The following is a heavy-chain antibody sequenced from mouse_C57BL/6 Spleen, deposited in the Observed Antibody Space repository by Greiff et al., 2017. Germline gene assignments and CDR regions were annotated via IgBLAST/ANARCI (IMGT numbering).Heavy chain of an antibody. D-gene: IGHD2-4*01. V-gene: IGHV1-72*01. Sequence: VQLQQPGAELVKPGASVKLSCKASGYTFTSSWMHWVKQRPGRGLEWIGRIDPNSGGTKYNEKFKSKATLTVYKPSSTAYMQLSSLTSEDSAVYYGAKEAYDYDGAPDYWGQGTTLTVSS. J-gene: IGHJ2*01. CDR1: GYTFTSSW. CDR2: IDPNSGGT. CDR3: AKEAYDYDGAPDY.